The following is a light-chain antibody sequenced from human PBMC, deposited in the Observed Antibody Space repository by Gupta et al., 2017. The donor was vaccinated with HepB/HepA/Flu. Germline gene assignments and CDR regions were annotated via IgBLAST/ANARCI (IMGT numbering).Light chain of an antibody. CDR1: NIGSKS. Sequence: SYVLTQLPSVSVAPGKTARITCGGNNIGSKSVHWYQQKPGQAPVLVIYYDSDRPSGIPERFSGSNSGNTATLTISRVEAGDEADYYCQVWDSSSDHHVVFGGGTKLTVL. V-gene: IGLV3-21*04. CDR2: YDS. J-gene: IGLJ2*01. CDR3: QVWDSSSDHHVV.